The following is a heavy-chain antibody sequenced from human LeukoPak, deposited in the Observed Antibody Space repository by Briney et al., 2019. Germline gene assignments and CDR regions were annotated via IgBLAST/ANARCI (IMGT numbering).Heavy chain of an antibody. D-gene: IGHD3-9*01. CDR2: INHTGST. J-gene: IGHJ4*02. V-gene: IGHV4-34*01. CDR3: ARGPVRLARPYDF. CDR1: GGSLSGAY. Sequence: SETLSLTCTVQGGSLSGAYWTWIRQPPGKGLEWIGEINHTGSTNYNPSLKSRVTMSADTPKNQFSLNLTSVTAADTALYYCARGPVRLARPYDFWGQGTLVTVSS.